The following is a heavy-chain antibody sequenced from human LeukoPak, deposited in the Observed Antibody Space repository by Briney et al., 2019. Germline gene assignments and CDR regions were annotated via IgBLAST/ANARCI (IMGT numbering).Heavy chain of an antibody. CDR2: INHSGST. CDR3: ARRGSKVSYAGRYLDV. Sequence: PSETLSLTCAVYGGSFSGYYWSWIRQPPGKGLEWIGEINHSGSTNYNPSLKSRVTISVDASKNQFSLKLSSVTAADTAVYYCARRGSKVSYAGRYLDVWGKGTTVTISS. V-gene: IGHV4-34*01. D-gene: IGHD2-2*01. J-gene: IGHJ6*04. CDR1: GGSFSGYY.